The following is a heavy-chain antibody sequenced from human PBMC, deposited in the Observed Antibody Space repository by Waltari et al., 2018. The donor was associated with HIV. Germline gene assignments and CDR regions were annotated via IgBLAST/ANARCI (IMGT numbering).Heavy chain of an antibody. Sequence: QVQLVESGGGLVKPGGSLTLSCTASGLTFSEYYMSWIRQAPGKGLEWLSYISSSGGTTYYAESGRCRFTISRDSAKHSLFLQMNSLRAEDTAVYYCVRDNHDFWSGHYFDSWGQGTLVTVSS. CDR1: GLTFSEYY. CDR3: VRDNHDFWSGHYFDS. J-gene: IGHJ4*02. CDR2: ISSSGGTT. V-gene: IGHV3-11*01. D-gene: IGHD3-3*01.